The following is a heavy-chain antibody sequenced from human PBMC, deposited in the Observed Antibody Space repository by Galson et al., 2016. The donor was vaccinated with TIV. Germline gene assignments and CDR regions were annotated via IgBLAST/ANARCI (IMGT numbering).Heavy chain of an antibody. CDR3: ARRDSTGISNFDF. Sequence: QSGAEVKKPGESLKISCKGSGYSSTSYWIGWVRQMPGKGLEWMGIIYPGDSDTRYSPSFQGQVTITADKSTRTAYLQWSSLKASDTAVYYCARRDSTGISNFDFWGQGTLVTVSS. CDR1: GYSSTSYW. D-gene: IGHD3-22*01. J-gene: IGHJ4*02. V-gene: IGHV5-51*01. CDR2: IYPGDSDT.